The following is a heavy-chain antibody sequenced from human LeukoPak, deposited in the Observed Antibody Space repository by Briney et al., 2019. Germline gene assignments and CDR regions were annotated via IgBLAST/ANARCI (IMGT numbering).Heavy chain of an antibody. D-gene: IGHD3-10*01. J-gene: IGHJ4*02. CDR2: ISGNGGST. CDR1: GFTFSSYG. Sequence: GGSLRLSCAASGFTFSSYGMSWVRQAPGKGLEWVSAISGNGGSTYYADSVKGRFTISRDNSKNTLYLQMNSLRAEDTAVYYCAKDVMVRGVIRSSWDYWGQGTLVTVSS. V-gene: IGHV3-23*01. CDR3: AKDVMVRGVIRSSWDY.